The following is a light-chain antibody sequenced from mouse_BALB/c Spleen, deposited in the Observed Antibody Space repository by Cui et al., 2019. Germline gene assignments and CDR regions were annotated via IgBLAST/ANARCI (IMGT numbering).Light chain of an antibody. Sequence: DIVMTQSHKFMSTSVGDSVSIPCKASQDVGTTVAWYQQKPGQSPKLLIYWASTRHTGVPDRFTGSGSGTDFTLTISNVQSEDLADYFCQQYYNYPPSLTFGAGTKLELK. J-gene: IGKJ5*01. V-gene: IGKV6-23*01. CDR1: QDVGTT. CDR3: QQYYNYPPSLT. CDR2: WAS.